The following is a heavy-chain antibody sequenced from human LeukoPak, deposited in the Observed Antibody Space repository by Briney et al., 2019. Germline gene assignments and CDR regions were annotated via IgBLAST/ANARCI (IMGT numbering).Heavy chain of an antibody. CDR1: GFTFSSYA. V-gene: IGHV3-23*01. J-gene: IGHJ4*02. CDR2: ISGSGGST. D-gene: IGHD2-2*02. Sequence: GGSLRLSCAAPGFTFSSYAMSWVRQAPGKGLEWVSAISGSGGSTYYADSVKGRFTTSRDNSKNTLYLQMNSLRAEDTAVYYCAKDLGVVVPAAIIWGQGTLVTVSS. CDR3: AKDLGVVVPAAII.